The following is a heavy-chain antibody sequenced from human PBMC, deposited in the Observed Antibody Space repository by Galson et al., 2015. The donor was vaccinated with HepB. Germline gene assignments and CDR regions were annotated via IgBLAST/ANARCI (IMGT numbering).Heavy chain of an antibody. D-gene: IGHD3-10*01. CDR2: ISGSGDST. CDR3: AKVSGNYYGSGSYYYYFDY. Sequence: SLRLSCAASGFTLRRFAMSWVRKAPGRGLEWVSTISGSGDSTYYADSVKGRYTISRDNLKVTLYLQMNSLRAEDTAIYYCAKVSGNYYGSGSYYYYFDYWGQGTLVTAS. V-gene: IGHV3-23*01. J-gene: IGHJ4*02. CDR1: GFTLRRFA.